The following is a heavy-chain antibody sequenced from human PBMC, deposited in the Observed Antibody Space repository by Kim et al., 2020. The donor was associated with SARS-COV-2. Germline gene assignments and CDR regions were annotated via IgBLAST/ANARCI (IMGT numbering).Heavy chain of an antibody. CDR2: NGNT. Sequence: NGNTKYSQKFQGRVTITRDTSASTAYMELSSLRSEDTAVYYCARNAFDIWGQGTMVTVSS. J-gene: IGHJ3*02. CDR3: ARNAFDI. V-gene: IGHV1-3*01.